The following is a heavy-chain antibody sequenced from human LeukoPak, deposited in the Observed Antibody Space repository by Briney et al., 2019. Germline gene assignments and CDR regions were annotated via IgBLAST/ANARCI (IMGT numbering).Heavy chain of an antibody. CDR1: GFTFSSYG. V-gene: IGHV3-33*01. CDR2: IWYDGSNK. D-gene: IGHD3-16*01. Sequence: GGSLRLSCAASGFTFSSYGMHWVRQAPGKGLEWVAVIWYDGSNKYYAGSVKGRFTISRDNSKNTLYLQMNSLRAEDTAVYYCAREFGGGYGGFDYWGQGTLVTVSS. J-gene: IGHJ4*02. CDR3: AREFGGGYGGFDY.